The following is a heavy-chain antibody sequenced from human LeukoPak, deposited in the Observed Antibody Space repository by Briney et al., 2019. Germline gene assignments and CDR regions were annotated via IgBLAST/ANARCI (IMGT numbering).Heavy chain of an antibody. CDR2: ISWNSNNI. CDR3: AKDHEQWPREGYLDY. CDR1: RFTLDDYA. V-gene: IGHV3-9*01. J-gene: IGHJ4*02. D-gene: IGHD6-19*01. Sequence: GGSLRLSCAASRFTLDDYAMHWVRQAPGKGLEWVSGISWNSNNIGYADSVKGRFTISRDNAKNSLYLQMNSLRTEDTALYYCAKDHEQWPREGYLDYWGQGTLVTVSS.